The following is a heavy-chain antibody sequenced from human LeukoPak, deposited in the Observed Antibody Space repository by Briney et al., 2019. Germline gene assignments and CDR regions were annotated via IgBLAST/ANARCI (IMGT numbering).Heavy chain of an antibody. CDR3: STRIFTERNDY. V-gene: IGHV3-15*07. CDR1: EFTYG. Sequence: GGSLRLSCTASEFTYGMNWVRQAPGKGLECVGRIKSKTDGASIDYAAPVKGRFTISRDDSKDTLYLQMDGLKADDTAVYYCSTRIFTERNDYWGQGTLVTVSS. D-gene: IGHD2-15*01. CDR2: IKSKTDGASI. J-gene: IGHJ4*02.